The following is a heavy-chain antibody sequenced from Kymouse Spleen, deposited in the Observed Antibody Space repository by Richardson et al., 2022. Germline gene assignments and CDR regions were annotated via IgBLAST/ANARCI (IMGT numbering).Heavy chain of an antibody. D-gene: IGHD6-6*01. Sequence: QVQLQQWGAGLLKPSETLSLTCAVYGGSFSGYYWSWIRQPPGKGLEWIGEINHSGSTNYNPSLKSRVTISVDTSKNQFSLKLSSVTAADTAVYYCAREYSSPYWYFDLWGRGTLVTVSS. J-gene: IGHJ2*01. CDR3: AREYSSPYWYFDL. CDR2: INHSGST. CDR1: GGSFSGYY. V-gene: IGHV4-34*01.